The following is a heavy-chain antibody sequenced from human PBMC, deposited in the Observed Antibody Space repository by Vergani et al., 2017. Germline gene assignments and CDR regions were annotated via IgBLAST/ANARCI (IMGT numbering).Heavy chain of an antibody. Sequence: VQLVESGGGVVQPGGSLRLSCAASGFTVSSNYMSWVRQAPGKGLEWVSSISSSSSYIYYADSVKGRFTISRDNAKNSLYLQMNSLRAEDTAVYYCARELIGRTYYVFWSGYQDYYYYGMDVWGQGTTVTVSS. J-gene: IGHJ6*02. CDR3: ARELIGRTYYVFWSGYQDYYYYGMDV. CDR2: ISSSSSYI. V-gene: IGHV3-21*01. CDR1: GFTVSSNY. D-gene: IGHD3-3*01.